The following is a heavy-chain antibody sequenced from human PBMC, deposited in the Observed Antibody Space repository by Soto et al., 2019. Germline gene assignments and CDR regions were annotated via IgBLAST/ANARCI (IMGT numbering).Heavy chain of an antibody. Sequence: QVQLVQSGAEVRKPGSSVKVSCKAPGGTLSTYIISWVRQAPGQGREWMGRIIPIPDITNYAQKFQGRVTVTADRSTSTAYMELTSLKSEDTAVYYCARDRITTRGDAFDLWGQGTMVTVSS. CDR1: GGTLSTYI. D-gene: IGHD3-3*01. CDR3: ARDRITTRGDAFDL. V-gene: IGHV1-69*08. J-gene: IGHJ3*01. CDR2: IIPIPDIT.